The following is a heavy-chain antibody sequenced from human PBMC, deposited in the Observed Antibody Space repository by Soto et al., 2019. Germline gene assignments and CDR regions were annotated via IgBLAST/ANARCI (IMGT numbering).Heavy chain of an antibody. D-gene: IGHD6-13*01. V-gene: IGHV4-39*01. J-gene: IGHJ6*02. CDR1: GGSISSRSYY. CDR2: IYYSGST. Sequence: SETLSLTCTVSGGSISSRSYYWGWIRQPPWKGLEWIGSIYYSGSTYYNPSLKSRVTISVDTSKNQFSLKLSSVTAADTAVYYCARQEQQLVLYYYYGMDVWGQGTTVT. CDR3: ARQEQQLVLYYYYGMDV.